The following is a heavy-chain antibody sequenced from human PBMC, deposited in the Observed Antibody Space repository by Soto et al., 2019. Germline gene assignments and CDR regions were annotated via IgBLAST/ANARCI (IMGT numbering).Heavy chain of an antibody. Sequence: SETLSLTCTVSGGSISSGDYYWSWIRQPPGKGLEWIGYIYYSGSTYYNPSLKSRVTISVDTSKNQFSLKLSSVTAADTAVYYCAPGFNWNSLGGYDGMDVWGQGTTVTVSS. V-gene: IGHV4-30-4*01. CDR2: IYYSGST. J-gene: IGHJ6*02. CDR1: GGSISSGDYY. CDR3: APGFNWNSLGGYDGMDV. D-gene: IGHD1-7*01.